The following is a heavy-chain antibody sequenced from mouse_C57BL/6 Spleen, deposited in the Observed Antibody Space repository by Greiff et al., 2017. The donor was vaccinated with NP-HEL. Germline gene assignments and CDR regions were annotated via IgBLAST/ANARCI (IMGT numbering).Heavy chain of an antibody. Sequence: QVQLQQSGAELAKPGASVKLSCKASGYTFTSYCMHWVKQRPGQGLEWIGYINPSSGYTKYNQKFKDKATLTADKSSSTAYMQLSSLTYEDSAIYDSARGGRGKGDYYAMDYWGQGTSVTVSS. CDR2: INPSSGYT. V-gene: IGHV1-7*01. D-gene: IGHD1-3*01. CDR1: GYTFTSYC. J-gene: IGHJ4*01. CDR3: ARGGRGKGDYYAMDY.